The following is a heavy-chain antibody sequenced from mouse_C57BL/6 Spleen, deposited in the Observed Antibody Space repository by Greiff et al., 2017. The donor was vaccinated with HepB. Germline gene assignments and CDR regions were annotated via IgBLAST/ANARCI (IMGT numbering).Heavy chain of an antibody. CDR2: ISSGSSTI. J-gene: IGHJ2*01. V-gene: IGHV5-17*01. CDR3: ARHGLYYFDY. CDR1: GFTFSDYG. Sequence: EVMLVESGGGLVKPGGSLKLSCAASGFTFSDYGMHWVRQAPEKGLEWVAYISSGSSTIYYADTVKGRFTISRDNAKNTLFLQMTSLRSEDTAMYYCARHGLYYFDYWGQGTTLTVSS. D-gene: IGHD1-1*01.